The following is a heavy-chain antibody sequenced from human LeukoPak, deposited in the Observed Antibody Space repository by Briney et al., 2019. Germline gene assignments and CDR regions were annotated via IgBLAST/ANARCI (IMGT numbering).Heavy chain of an antibody. J-gene: IGHJ5*02. Sequence: ASVKVSCKASGYTFTGYYIHWVRQAPGQGLEWMGWINPNSGGTLYAQNFQGRVTMTRDTSMSTVYMDLNRLRSDDTAVYYCARAPYCDFSSCYTGHNWFDPWGQGTLVTVSS. V-gene: IGHV1-2*02. CDR2: INPNSGGT. CDR1: GYTFTGYY. D-gene: IGHD2-2*02. CDR3: ARAPYCDFSSCYTGHNWFDP.